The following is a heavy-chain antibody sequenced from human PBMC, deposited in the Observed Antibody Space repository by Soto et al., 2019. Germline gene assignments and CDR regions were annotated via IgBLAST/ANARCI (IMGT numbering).Heavy chain of an antibody. J-gene: IGHJ5*02. CDR2: ISYDGSNK. CDR1: GFTFSSYG. V-gene: IGHV3-30*03. Sequence: QVQLVESGGGVVQPGRCLRLYCAASGFTFSSYGMHWVRQAPGKGLEWVAVISYDGSNKYYADSVKGRFTISRDNSKNTLYLQMNSLRAEDTAVYYCASLSVPAAMEAGWFDPWGQGTLVTVSS. D-gene: IGHD2-2*01. CDR3: ASLSVPAAMEAGWFDP.